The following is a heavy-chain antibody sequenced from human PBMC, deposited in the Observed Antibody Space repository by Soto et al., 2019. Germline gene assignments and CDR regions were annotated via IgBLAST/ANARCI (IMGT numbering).Heavy chain of an antibody. CDR3: ARLRSSGYYHYGMDV. V-gene: IGHV5-51*01. CDR1: GYIFTSYW. CDR2: IYPGDSDT. D-gene: IGHD1-26*01. J-gene: IGHJ6*02. Sequence: PGESLKISCKGSGYIFTSYWIGWVRQMPGKGLEWMGIIYPGDSDTRYSPSFQGQVTISADKSISTAYLQWSSLKASDTAMYYCARLRSSGYYHYGMDVWGQGHTVTVSS.